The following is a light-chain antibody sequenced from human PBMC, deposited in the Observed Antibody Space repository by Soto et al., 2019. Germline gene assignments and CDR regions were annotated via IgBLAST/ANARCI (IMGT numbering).Light chain of an antibody. V-gene: IGKV3-15*01. CDR2: DVS. Sequence: EIVLTQSPDTLSVSPGERATLSCRASQSIRSKLAWYQHKPGQAPRLLIYDVSNRAAGIPARFSGGRPGTEFTLTISSLQPEDCAIYYCQQYDNWPPEYTFGQGTKLEIK. CDR3: QQYDNWPPEYT. CDR1: QSIRSK. J-gene: IGKJ2*01.